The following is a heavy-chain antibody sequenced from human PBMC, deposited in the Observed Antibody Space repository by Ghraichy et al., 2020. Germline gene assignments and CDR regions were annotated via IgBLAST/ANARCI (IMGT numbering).Heavy chain of an antibody. V-gene: IGHV4-39*01. CDR2: IHYSGST. Sequence: SETLSLTCTVSGGSISSSNNYWVWIRQPPGTGLEWIGSIHYSGSTYYNPSLKSRVTISVDTSKNQFSLKLSSVTAADTAVYYCATTKYCSGGSCFFDYWGQGTLVTVSS. CDR1: GGSISSSNNY. CDR3: ATTKYCSGGSCFFDY. J-gene: IGHJ4*02. D-gene: IGHD2-15*01.